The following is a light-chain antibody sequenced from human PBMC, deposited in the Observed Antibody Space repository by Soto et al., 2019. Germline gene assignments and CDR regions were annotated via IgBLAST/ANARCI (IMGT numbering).Light chain of an antibody. J-gene: IGLJ2*01. CDR3: QVWDTNVV. V-gene: IGLV3-21*04. CDR2: YDS. Sequence: SSELTQPPSVSVAPGKTATITCGGNNIGSESVHWYQQRPGQAPVLVISYDSDRPSGIPERFSGSNSGNTATLTISRVEAGDESDYYSQVWDTNVVFGGGTKLTVL. CDR1: NIGSES.